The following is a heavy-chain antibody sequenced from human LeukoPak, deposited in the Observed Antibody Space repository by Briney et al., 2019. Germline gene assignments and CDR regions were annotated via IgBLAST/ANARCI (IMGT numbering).Heavy chain of an antibody. Sequence: KPSETLSLTCAVYGGSFSGYYWSWIRQPPGKGLEWIGEINHSGSTNYNPSLKSRVTISVDTSKNQFSLKLSSVTAADTAVYYCATRELLWFGESLYGMDVWGQGTTVTVSS. V-gene: IGHV4-34*01. D-gene: IGHD3-10*01. CDR3: ATRELLWFGESLYGMDV. CDR1: GGSFSGYY. J-gene: IGHJ6*02. CDR2: INHSGST.